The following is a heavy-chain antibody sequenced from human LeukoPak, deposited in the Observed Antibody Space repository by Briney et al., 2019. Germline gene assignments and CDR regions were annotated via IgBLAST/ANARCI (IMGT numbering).Heavy chain of an antibody. J-gene: IGHJ3*02. CDR2: IGTAGDT. Sequence: GGSLRLSCAASGFTFDDYAMHWVRQATGKGLEWVSAIGTAGDTYYPGSVKGRFTISRENAKNSLYLQMNSLRAGDTAVYYCARAGRDPWAFDIWGQGTMVTVSS. V-gene: IGHV3-13*01. CDR1: GFTFDDYA. CDR3: ARAGRDPWAFDI. D-gene: IGHD5-24*01.